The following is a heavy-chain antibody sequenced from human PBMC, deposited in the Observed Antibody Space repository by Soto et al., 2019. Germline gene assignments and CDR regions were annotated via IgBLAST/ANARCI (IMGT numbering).Heavy chain of an antibody. J-gene: IGHJ5*02. CDR2: IYYSGST. CDR1: GGSISSSSYY. V-gene: IGHV4-39*01. D-gene: IGHD3-3*01. CDR3: ARQVDVLRFLEWLIGWFDP. Sequence: SETLSLTCTVSGGSISSSSYYWGWIRQPPGKGLEWIGSIYYSGSTYYNPSLKSRVTISVDTSKNQFSLKLSSVTAADTAVYYCARQVDVLRFLEWLIGWFDPWGQGTLVTVSS.